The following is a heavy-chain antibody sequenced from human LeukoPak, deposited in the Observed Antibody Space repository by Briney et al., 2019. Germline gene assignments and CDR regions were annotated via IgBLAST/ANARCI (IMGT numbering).Heavy chain of an antibody. CDR1: GGSISSYY. CDR2: IYYSGST. CDR3: AREAYGDPGYYMDV. D-gene: IGHD4-17*01. J-gene: IGHJ6*03. Sequence: SETLSPTCTVSGGSISSYYWSWIRQPPGKGLEWIGYIYYSGSTNYNPSLKSRVTISVDTSKNQFSLKLSSVTAADTAVYYCAREAYGDPGYYMDVWGKGTTVTVSS. V-gene: IGHV4-59*01.